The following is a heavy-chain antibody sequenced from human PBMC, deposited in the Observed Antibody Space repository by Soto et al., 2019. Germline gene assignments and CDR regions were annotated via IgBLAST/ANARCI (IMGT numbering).Heavy chain of an antibody. CDR2: ISPSSTYT. V-gene: IGHV3-21*04. CDR1: GPKFEKCS. Sequence: VRLSCAASGPKFEKCSTNWVRQPPGKGPEWLASISPSSTYTRYADSVKGRFTISRDNARNSXALQMMNLRADDTAIDYCATDKGDMEAVPATTWGQGTMVTVAS. CDR3: ATDKGDMEAVPATT. D-gene: IGHD2-15*01. J-gene: IGHJ4*02.